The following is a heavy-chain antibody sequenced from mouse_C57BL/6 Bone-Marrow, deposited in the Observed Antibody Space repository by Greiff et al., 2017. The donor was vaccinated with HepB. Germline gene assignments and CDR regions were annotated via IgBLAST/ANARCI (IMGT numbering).Heavy chain of an antibody. Sequence: EVKVVESGEGLVKPGGSLKLSCAASGFTFSSYAMSWVRQTPEKRLEWVAYISSGGDYIYYADTVTGRFTISRDNARNTLYLQMSSLKSEDTAMYYCTRDRITTVVAFDYWGQGTTLTVSS. D-gene: IGHD1-1*01. V-gene: IGHV5-9-1*02. CDR3: TRDRITTVVAFDY. CDR2: ISSGGDYI. CDR1: GFTFSSYA. J-gene: IGHJ2*01.